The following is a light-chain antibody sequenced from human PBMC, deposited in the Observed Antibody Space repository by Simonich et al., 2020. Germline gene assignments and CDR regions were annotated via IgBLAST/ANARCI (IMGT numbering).Light chain of an antibody. Sequence: EIVLTQSPGTLSLSPGERATLSCRASQSVSSSYLAWYQQKPGQAPRLLIYVASSRATGITDRFSGSGSGTDFTLTISSLEPEDFAVYYGQQYGSSPYTFGQGTKREIK. CDR2: VAS. V-gene: IGKV3-20*01. CDR1: QSVSSSY. CDR3: QQYGSSPYT. J-gene: IGKJ2*01.